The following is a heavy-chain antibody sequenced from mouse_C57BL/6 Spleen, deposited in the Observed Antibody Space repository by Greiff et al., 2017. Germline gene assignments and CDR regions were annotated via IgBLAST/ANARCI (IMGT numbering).Heavy chain of an antibody. CDR3: ARSAQATFGDY. D-gene: IGHD3-2*02. V-gene: IGHV1-59*01. Sequence: QVQLKQPGAELVRPGTSVKLSCKASGYTFTSYWMHWVKQRPGQGLEWIGVIDPSDSYTNYNQKFKGKATLTVDTSSSTAYMQLSSLTSEDSAVYYCARSAQATFGDYWGQGTSVTVSS. J-gene: IGHJ4*01. CDR2: IDPSDSYT. CDR1: GYTFTSYW.